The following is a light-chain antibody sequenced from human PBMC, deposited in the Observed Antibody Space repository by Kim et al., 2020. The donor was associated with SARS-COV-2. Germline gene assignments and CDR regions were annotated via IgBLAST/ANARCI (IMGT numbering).Light chain of an antibody. Sequence: SYELTQPPSVSVSPGQTASITCSVDKLGDKYACWYQQKPGQSPVLVIYQDTKRPSGIPERFSGSNSGNTATLTISGTQAMDEADYYCQTWDSITVVFGGG. V-gene: IGLV3-1*01. CDR2: QDT. CDR3: QTWDSITVV. J-gene: IGLJ2*01. CDR1: KLGDKY.